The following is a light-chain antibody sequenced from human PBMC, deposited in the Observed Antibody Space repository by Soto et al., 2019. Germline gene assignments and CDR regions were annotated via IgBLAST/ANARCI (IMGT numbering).Light chain of an antibody. CDR2: EVT. CDR1: SSDVGGYDY. V-gene: IGLV2-8*01. CDR3: SSYTGGNPSYV. J-gene: IGLJ1*01. Sequence: SALTQPPSASGSPGQSVTISCTGTSSDVGGYDYVSWYQQHPGKAPKLMIYEVTIRPSGVSDRFSGSKSGNTASLTVSGLQAEDEADYYCSSYTGGNPSYVFGTGTKVTVL.